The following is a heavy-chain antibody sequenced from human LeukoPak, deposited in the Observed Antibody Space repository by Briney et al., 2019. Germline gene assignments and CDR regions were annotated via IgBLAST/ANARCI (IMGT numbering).Heavy chain of an antibody. D-gene: IGHD6-13*01. J-gene: IGHJ4*02. Sequence: GASVKVSCKASGYTFTGYYMHWVRQAPGQGLEWMGWINPNSGGTNYAQKFQGGVTMTRDTSITTAYMELPSLTSDDTAVYYCARGYSSPVPNFDYWGQGTLVTVSS. CDR1: GYTFTGYY. CDR2: INPNSGGT. V-gene: IGHV1-2*02. CDR3: ARGYSSPVPNFDY.